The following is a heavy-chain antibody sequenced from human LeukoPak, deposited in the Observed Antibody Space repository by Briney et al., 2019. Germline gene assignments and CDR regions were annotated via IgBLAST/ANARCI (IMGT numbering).Heavy chain of an antibody. CDR1: GYTFTGYY. CDR2: INPNSGGT. J-gene: IGHJ4*02. CDR3: AKDLYCGGDRYLLPQGYFDY. D-gene: IGHD2-21*02. Sequence: ASVKVSCKASGYTFTGYYMHWVRQAPGQGLEWMGWINPNSGGTNYAQKFQGRVTMTRDTSISTAYMELSRLRSDDTAVYYCAKDLYCGGDRYLLPQGYFDYWGQGTLVTVSS. V-gene: IGHV1-2*02.